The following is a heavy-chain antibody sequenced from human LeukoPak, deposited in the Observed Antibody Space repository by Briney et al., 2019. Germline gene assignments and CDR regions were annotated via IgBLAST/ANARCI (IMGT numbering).Heavy chain of an antibody. D-gene: IGHD6-6*01. CDR1: GFTFSSYW. V-gene: IGHV3-7*01. J-gene: IGHJ4*02. Sequence: GGSLRLSCAASGFTFSSYWMSWVRQAPGKGLEWVANIKQDGSEKYYVDSVKGRFTISRDNAENSLYLQMNSLRAEDTAVYYCARDHGRPYSSSSHAYWGQGTLVTVSS. CDR2: IKQDGSEK. CDR3: ARDHGRPYSSSSHAY.